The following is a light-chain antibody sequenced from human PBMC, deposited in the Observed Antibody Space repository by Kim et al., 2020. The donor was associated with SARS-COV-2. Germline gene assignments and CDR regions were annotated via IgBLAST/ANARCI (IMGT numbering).Light chain of an antibody. Sequence: QSALTQPASLSGSPGQSVTISCTGTINDLGTYDLVSWYQQYPGKAPRLIIFDISQRPSGISSRFSGSKSGNTASLTISQLEPDDEADYFCCSFTSGVSWVFGGGTQLTVL. V-gene: IGLV2-23*02. CDR3: CSFTSGVSWV. J-gene: IGLJ3*02. CDR2: DIS. CDR1: INDLGTYDL.